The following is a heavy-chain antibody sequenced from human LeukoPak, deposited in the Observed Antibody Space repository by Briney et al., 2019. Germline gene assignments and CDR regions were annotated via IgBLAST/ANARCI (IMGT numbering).Heavy chain of an antibody. D-gene: IGHD2-15*01. CDR1: GFTFSSYW. J-gene: IGHJ6*02. CDR2: IKQDGSEK. Sequence: GGSLRLSCAASGFTFSSYWMSWVRQAPGKGLEWVANIKQDGSEKYYVDSVKGRFTISRDNAKNSLYLQMNRLIAEDTAVYYCARVTYCSGGSRYPWTYYYYGMDVWGQGTTVTVSS. V-gene: IGHV3-7*01. CDR3: ARVTYCSGGSRYPWTYYYYGMDV.